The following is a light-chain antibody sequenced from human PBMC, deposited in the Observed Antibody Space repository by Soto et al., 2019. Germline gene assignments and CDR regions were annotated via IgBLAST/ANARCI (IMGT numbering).Light chain of an antibody. Sequence: AIQMTQSPSSLSASVGDRVTITCRASQGIRNDLDWFQQKPVKAPKLLIYAASNLQSEVPARFIGSGSGTDFTLTISSLQPEDFATYSCQQKDFYPFTFGPGTKVYIK. V-gene: IGKV1-6*01. CDR2: AAS. CDR1: QGIRND. CDR3: QQKDFYPFT. J-gene: IGKJ3*01.